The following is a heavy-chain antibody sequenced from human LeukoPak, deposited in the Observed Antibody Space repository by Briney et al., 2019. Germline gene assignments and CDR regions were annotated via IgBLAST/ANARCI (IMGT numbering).Heavy chain of an antibody. Sequence: PGGSLRLSCAASGFTLSSYAMHWVRQAPGKGLEWVAVISYDGSNKYYADSVKGRFTISRDNSKNTLYLQMNSLRAEDTAVYYCARGNTVGYYYYYFDYWGQGTLVTVSS. CDR1: GFTLSSYA. V-gene: IGHV3-30-3*01. J-gene: IGHJ4*02. CDR3: ARGNTVGYYYYYFDY. D-gene: IGHD3-22*01. CDR2: ISYDGSNK.